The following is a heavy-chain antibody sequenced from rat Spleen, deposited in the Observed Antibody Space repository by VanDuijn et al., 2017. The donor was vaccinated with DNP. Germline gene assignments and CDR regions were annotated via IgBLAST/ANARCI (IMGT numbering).Heavy chain of an antibody. V-gene: IGHV5-25*01. J-gene: IGHJ3*01. CDR3: ARPIYNNHGGFAY. CDR2: ISTSGGTT. CDR1: GFNFINYD. D-gene: IGHD1-10*01. Sequence: EVQLVESGGGLVQPGRSTKLSCTVSGFNFINYDMAWVRQTPTKGLEWVASISTSGGTTYYRDSVKGRFTVSRDNAKSTLYLQMNSLRSEDMATYYCARPIYNNHGGFAYWGQGTLVTVSS.